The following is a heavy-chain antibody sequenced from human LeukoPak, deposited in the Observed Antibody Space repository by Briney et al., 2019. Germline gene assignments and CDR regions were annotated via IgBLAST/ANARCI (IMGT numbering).Heavy chain of an antibody. CDR2: NKPSGGRT. V-gene: IGHV1-46*01. CDR1: GYTFSNYY. D-gene: IGHD2-15*01. J-gene: IGHJ4*02. CDR3: SRELGGGYFDY. Sequence: ASVKVSCKASGYTFSNYYIHWVRQAPGQRLEWMGVNKPSGGRTTYAQKFQGRVTITKDTSTSTAYMDLSSLRSDDTAVYYCSRELGGGYFDYWGQGTLVSVSS.